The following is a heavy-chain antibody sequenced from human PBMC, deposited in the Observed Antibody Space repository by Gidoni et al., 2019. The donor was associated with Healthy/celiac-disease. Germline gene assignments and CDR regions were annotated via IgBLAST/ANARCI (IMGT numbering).Heavy chain of an antibody. CDR1: GFTFSSYS. CDR2: ISSSSSYI. J-gene: IGHJ4*02. D-gene: IGHD3-10*01. V-gene: IGHV3-21*01. Sequence: EVQLVESGGGLVKPGGSLRLSCAASGFTFSSYSMNWVRQAPGKGLEWVSSISSSSSYIYYADSVKGRFTISRDNAKNSLYLQMNSLRAEDTAVYYCARVITMVRGPVDYWGQGTLVTVSS. CDR3: ARVITMVRGPVDY.